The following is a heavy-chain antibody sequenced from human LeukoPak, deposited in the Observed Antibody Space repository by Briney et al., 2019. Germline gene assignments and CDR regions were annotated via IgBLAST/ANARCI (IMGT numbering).Heavy chain of an antibody. D-gene: IGHD6-6*01. V-gene: IGHV3-23*01. J-gene: IGHJ4*02. CDR3: AKGSRSIAVDNLCDY. CDR1: GFTFSSSA. CDR2: ISSSGGST. Sequence: GESLRLSCAASGFTFSSSAMSWVRQAPGKGLEWVSVISSSGGSTYYADSVKGRFTISRDNSKNTLYLQMNSLRAEDTAVYYCAKGSRSIAVDNLCDYWGQGTLVTVSS.